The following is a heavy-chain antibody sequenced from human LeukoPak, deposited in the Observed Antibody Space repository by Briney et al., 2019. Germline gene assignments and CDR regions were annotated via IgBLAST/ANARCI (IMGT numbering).Heavy chain of an antibody. J-gene: IGHJ3*02. V-gene: IGHV4-34*01. CDR1: GGSFSGYY. CDR3: ARVLSQYDAFDI. Sequence: PSETLSLTCAVYGGSFSGYYWSWIHQPPGKGLEWIGEINHSGSTNYNPSLKSRVTISVDTSKNQFSLKLSSVTAADTAVYYCARVLSQYDAFDIWGQGTMVTVSS. CDR2: INHSGST.